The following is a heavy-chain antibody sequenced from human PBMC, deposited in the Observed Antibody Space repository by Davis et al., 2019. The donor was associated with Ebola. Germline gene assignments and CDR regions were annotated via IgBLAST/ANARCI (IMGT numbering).Heavy chain of an antibody. CDR1: GFSFSDFW. CDR3: TKDFNWNPFDS. D-gene: IGHD1-1*01. CDR2: VDGYGTTR. J-gene: IGHJ4*02. Sequence: GESLKISCVATGFSFSDFWMNWARQAPGKGLEWVASVDGYGTTRHYADSARGRFTVSRDNAQNLVFLQMSSLRADDTAVYFCTKDFNWNPFDSWGQGTRVTVSS. V-gene: IGHV3-7*03.